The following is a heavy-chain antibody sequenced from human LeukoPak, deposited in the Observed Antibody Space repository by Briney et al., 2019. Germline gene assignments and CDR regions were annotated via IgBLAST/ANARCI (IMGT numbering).Heavy chain of an antibody. J-gene: IGHJ6*04. Sequence: PGGSLRLSCAASGFTVSSNYMNWVRQAPGKGLEWVSVIYSGGSTYYADSVKGRFTIFRDNSKNTVYLQMNSLRAEDTAVYYCAELGITMIGGVWGKGTTVTISS. CDR1: GFTVSSNY. D-gene: IGHD3-10*02. CDR2: IYSGGST. V-gene: IGHV3-53*01. CDR3: AELGITMIGGV.